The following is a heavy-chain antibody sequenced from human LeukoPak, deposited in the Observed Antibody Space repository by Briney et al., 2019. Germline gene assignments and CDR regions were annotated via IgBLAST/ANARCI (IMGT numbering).Heavy chain of an antibody. Sequence: PSETLSLTCAVSGDSISSGDYSWSWIRQPPGKGLEWIVYIYDSGTTYYNPSLKSRVTISVDTSKNQFSLKLSSVTAADTAVYYCARWEEGGNSAMNRYYFDYWGQGTLVTVSS. CDR3: ARWEEGGNSAMNRYYFDY. D-gene: IGHD4-23*01. CDR2: IYDSGTT. V-gene: IGHV4-30-4*07. J-gene: IGHJ4*02. CDR1: GDSISSGDYS.